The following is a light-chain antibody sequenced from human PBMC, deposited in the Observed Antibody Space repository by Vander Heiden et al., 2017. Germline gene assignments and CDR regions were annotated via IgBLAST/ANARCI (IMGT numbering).Light chain of an antibody. Sequence: DIQMTQSPSSLSASVGDRVTITCRAGQSISSYLNWYQQKPGKAPKLLLYAASSLHSGVPSRFSGSGSGTDFTLTISSLQPEDFATYYCQQRYSSPPTFGPGTEVDIK. CDR2: AAS. CDR3: QQRYSSPPT. CDR1: QSISSY. J-gene: IGKJ3*01. V-gene: IGKV1-39*01.